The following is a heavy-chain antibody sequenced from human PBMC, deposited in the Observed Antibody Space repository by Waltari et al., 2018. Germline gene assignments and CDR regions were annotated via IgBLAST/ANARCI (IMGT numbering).Heavy chain of an antibody. J-gene: IGHJ6*02. CDR2: INHSGST. V-gene: IGHV4-34*01. CDR3: ARGCGDFWSGYYGYYYYYYGMDV. D-gene: IGHD3-3*01. Sequence: QVQLQQWGAGLLKPSETLSLTCAVYGGSFSGYYWSWIRQPPGKGLEWIGEINHSGSTNYNPSLKSRVTISVDTSKNQFSLKLSSVTAADTAVYYCARGCGDFWSGYYGYYYYYYGMDVWGQGTTVTVSS. CDR1: GGSFSGYY.